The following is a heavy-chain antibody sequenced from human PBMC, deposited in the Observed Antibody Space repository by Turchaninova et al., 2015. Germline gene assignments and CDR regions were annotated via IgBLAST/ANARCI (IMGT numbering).Heavy chain of an antibody. Sequence: EVQLVQSGAEMKKPGESLTISCKASGYSFLSYWITWVRQVPGQGLQWVATVDPGCDIRTLPESPRGLLPRRVHPSLRCVLLQWGKLQPSDTAIYECGRHRRVVITTPPSAMDVWGQGTSVTVSS. CDR3: GRHRRVVITTPPSAMDV. CDR2: VDPGCDIR. J-gene: IGHJ6*01. V-gene: IGHV5-10-1*03. D-gene: IGHD3-22*01. CDR1: GYSFLSYW.